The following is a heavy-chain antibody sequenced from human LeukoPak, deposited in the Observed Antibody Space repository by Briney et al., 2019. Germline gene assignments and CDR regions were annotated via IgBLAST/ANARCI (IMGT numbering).Heavy chain of an antibody. CDR2: IRYDGSNK. D-gene: IGHD3-22*01. Sequence: PGGSLRLSCAASGFTFSSYGMHWVRQAPGKGLEWVAFIRYDGSNKYYADSVKGRFTISRDNSKNTLYLRMNSLRAEDTAVYYCAKVDPQTYYYDSSGYYLSFDYWGQGTLVTVSS. CDR1: GFTFSSYG. V-gene: IGHV3-30*02. CDR3: AKVDPQTYYYDSSGYYLSFDY. J-gene: IGHJ4*02.